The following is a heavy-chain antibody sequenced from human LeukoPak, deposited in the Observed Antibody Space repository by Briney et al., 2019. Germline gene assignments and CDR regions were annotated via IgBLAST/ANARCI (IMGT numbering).Heavy chain of an antibody. CDR2: IYSNGKE. CDR3: ARESPTSGIDS. Sequence: GVSLRLSCSASGFSVDSNYMSWVRQAPGKGVEWVSVIYSNGKEYYAESAKGRFTISRDISKNSLDLQMNRLRGEDTAVYYCARESPTSGIDSWGQGTLVIVSS. J-gene: IGHJ5*01. CDR1: GFSVDSNY. V-gene: IGHV3-53*01. D-gene: IGHD2-15*01.